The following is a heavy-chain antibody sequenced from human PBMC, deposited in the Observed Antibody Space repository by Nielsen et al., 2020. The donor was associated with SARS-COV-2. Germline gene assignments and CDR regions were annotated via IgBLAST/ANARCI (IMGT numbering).Heavy chain of an antibody. D-gene: IGHD1-26*01. CDR2: IWYDGSNK. V-gene: IGHV3-33*01. J-gene: IGHJ4*02. CDR1: GFTFSSYG. Sequence: GGSLRLSCAASGFTFSSYGMHWVRQAPGKGLEWVAVIWYDGSNKYYADSVKGRFTISRDNAKNSLYLQMNSLRAEDTAVYYCVRDLRGREFDYWGQGTPVTVSS. CDR3: VRDLRGREFDY.